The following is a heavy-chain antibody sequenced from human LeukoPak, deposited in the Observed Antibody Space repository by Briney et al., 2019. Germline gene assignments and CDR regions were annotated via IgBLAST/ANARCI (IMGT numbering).Heavy chain of an antibody. CDR1: GASISSGSYY. V-gene: IGHV4-61*02. J-gene: IGHJ4*02. CDR2: IYTSGST. CDR3: ARERTSPIAATDY. D-gene: IGHD6-25*01. Sequence: SQTLSLTCTVSGASISSGSYYWSWIRQPAGKGLEWIGRIYTSGSTNYNPSLKSRVTISVDTSKNQFSLKLSSVTAADTAVYYCARERTSPIAATDYWGQGTLVTVSS.